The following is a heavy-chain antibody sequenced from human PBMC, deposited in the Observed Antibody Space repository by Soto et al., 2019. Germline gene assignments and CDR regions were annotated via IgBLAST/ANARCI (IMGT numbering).Heavy chain of an antibody. CDR2: ISNSGGST. Sequence: EVQMLESGGGLVQPGGSLRISCAASEFTFSRYGMSWVRQAPGKGLEWVSGISNSGGSTYSADSVKGRFAIYRDNSKNTLYLQMNSLRAEDTAVYYCAKAARGSIGRAYFDSWGQGTLVTVSS. J-gene: IGHJ4*02. D-gene: IGHD6-13*01. CDR1: EFTFSRYG. CDR3: AKAARGSIGRAYFDS. V-gene: IGHV3-23*01.